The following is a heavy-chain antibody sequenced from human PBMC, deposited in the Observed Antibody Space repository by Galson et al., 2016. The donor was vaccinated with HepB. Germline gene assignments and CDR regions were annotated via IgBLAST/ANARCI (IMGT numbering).Heavy chain of an antibody. Sequence: SLRLSCAASGFNFSIYGMNWVRQAPGKGLEWVSTISSTSKYINYADSVKGRFTVSRDNAKSSVSLQMNSLRAEDTAVYYCAKAGTVAAAEYWGQGTLVTVSS. J-gene: IGHJ4*02. V-gene: IGHV3-21*01. D-gene: IGHD6-19*01. CDR2: ISSTSKYI. CDR1: GFNFSIYG. CDR3: AKAGTVAAAEY.